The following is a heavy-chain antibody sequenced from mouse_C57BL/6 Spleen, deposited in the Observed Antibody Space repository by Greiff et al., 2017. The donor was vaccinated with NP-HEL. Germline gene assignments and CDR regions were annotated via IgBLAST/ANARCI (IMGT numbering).Heavy chain of an antibody. CDR2: IDPSDSYT. CDR3: ARRKRNFAMDY. V-gene: IGHV1-69*01. J-gene: IGHJ4*01. Sequence: QVQLKQPGAELVMPGASVKLSCKASGYTFTSYWMHWVKQRPGQGLEWIGEIDPSDSYTNYNQKFKGKSTLTVDKSSSTAYMQLSSLTSEDSAVYYCARRKRNFAMDYWGQGTSVTVSS. CDR1: GYTFTSYW.